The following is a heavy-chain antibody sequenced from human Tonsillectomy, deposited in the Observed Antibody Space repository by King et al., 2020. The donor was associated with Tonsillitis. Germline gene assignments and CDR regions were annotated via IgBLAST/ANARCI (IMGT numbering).Heavy chain of an antibody. CDR1: GGSISSGDHF. CDR2: RCSSGTI. V-gene: IGHV4-39*01. D-gene: IGHD1-26*01. Sequence: QLQESGPGVVKPSDTLSLTCTVSGGSISSGDHFWAWIRQPPGKGLEWIGDRCSSGTIFYNPSLNSRITISGGTSENRFSLKLTSVTAADTAVYFCARYVSGSFDYWGQGALVTVSS. CDR3: ARYVSGSFDY. J-gene: IGHJ4*02.